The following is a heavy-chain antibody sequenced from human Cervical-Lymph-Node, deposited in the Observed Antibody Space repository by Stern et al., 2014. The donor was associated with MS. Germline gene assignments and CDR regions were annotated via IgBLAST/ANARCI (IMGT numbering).Heavy chain of an antibody. Sequence: VQLVESGGGVVQPGRSLRLSCAASGFTFLNFGIHWVLRAPGKGLEWVAAPFYYGSNDYYADSVKGRFTISRDNSKNTLYLQMSSLRAEDTAVYYCARSAFSKYTTGWYFYGMDVWGLGTTVTVSS. D-gene: IGHD6-19*01. CDR3: ARSAFSKYTTGWYFYGMDV. CDR1: GFTFLNFG. V-gene: IGHV3-33*01. J-gene: IGHJ6*02. CDR2: PFYYGSND.